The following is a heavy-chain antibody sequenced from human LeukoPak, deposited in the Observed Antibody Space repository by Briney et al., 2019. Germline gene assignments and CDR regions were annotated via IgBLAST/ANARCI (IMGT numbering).Heavy chain of an antibody. V-gene: IGHV3-7*01. J-gene: IGHJ4*02. D-gene: IGHD1-26*01. CDR2: IKQDGSEI. CDR1: GFTFSNYW. Sequence: PGGSLRLSCAASGFTFSNYWMNWVRQAPGKGLEWVANIKQDGSEIFYVDSVKGRLTISRDNAKNSLYLQMNSLRAEDTAVYYCAGGGDSKSYFGYFDYWAQGTLVTVSS. CDR3: AGGGDSKSYFGYFDY.